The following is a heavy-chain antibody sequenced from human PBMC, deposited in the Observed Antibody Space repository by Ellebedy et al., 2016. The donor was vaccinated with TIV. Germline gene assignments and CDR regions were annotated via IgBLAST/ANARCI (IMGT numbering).Heavy chain of an antibody. V-gene: IGHV4-59*01. D-gene: IGHD2-2*01. J-gene: IGHJ6*04. CDR1: GGSISSYY. CDR3: ARESCSSTSCYHGV. CDR2: IYYSGST. Sequence: SETLSLTXTVSGGSISSYYWSWIRQPPGKGLEWIGYIYYSGSTNYNPSLKSRVTISVDTSKNQFSLKLSSVTAADTAVYYCARESCSSTSCYHGVWGKGTTVTVSS.